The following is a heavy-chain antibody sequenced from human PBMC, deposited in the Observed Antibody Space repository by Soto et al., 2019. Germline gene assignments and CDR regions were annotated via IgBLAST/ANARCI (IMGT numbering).Heavy chain of an antibody. CDR1: GFTFSDHY. CDR3: ARDLGS. Sequence: EVQLVESGGGLVQPGGSLRLSCAASGFTFSDHYMDWVRQAPGKGLDWVGRSRNKANSYTTEYAASVRGRFTISRDDSKNSLYLQMNSLKTEDTAVYYCARDLGSWGQGTLVTVSS. CDR2: SRNKANSYTT. V-gene: IGHV3-72*01. J-gene: IGHJ5*02.